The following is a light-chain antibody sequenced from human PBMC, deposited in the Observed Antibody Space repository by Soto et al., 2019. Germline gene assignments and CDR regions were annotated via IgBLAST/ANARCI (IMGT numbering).Light chain of an antibody. J-gene: IGKJ1*01. V-gene: IGKV1-39*01. CDR3: QRDT. CDR2: AAS. Sequence: DIQMTQSPSSLSASVGDRVTLTCRASQSISSYLNWYQQKPGQAPKLLIYAASSLQSGGPSRFSGSGSGTDFTLTISSLQPEDFATYYCQRDTFGRGTKVEIK. CDR1: QSISSY.